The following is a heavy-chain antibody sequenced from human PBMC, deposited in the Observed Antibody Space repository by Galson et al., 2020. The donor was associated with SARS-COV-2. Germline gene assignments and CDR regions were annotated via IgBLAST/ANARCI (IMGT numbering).Heavy chain of an antibody. D-gene: IGHD6-13*01. V-gene: IGHV3-23*01. CDR2: ISGSGETT. Sequence: WGSLRLSCADSGSTFSSYAMNRVRQAPGEGLERFSAISGSGETTHYAGCVKGRFTISRDNSKNQLYMQMNRVRAEDKAVYYCAKRLYSSSQSETRGMDVWGQGATVTVSS. J-gene: IGHJ6*02. CDR3: AKRLYSSSQSETRGMDV. CDR1: GSTFSSYA.